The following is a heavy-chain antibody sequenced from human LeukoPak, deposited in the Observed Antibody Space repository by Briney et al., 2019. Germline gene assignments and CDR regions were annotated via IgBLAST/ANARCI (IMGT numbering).Heavy chain of an antibody. D-gene: IGHD5-12*01. CDR1: GGSISSHY. CDR3: ARGYSGYDWGEYFQH. Sequence: SETLSVTCTVSGGSISSHYWSWIRQPPGKGLEWIGYIYYSGSTNYNPSLKSRVTISVDTSKNQFSLKLSSVTAADTAVYYCARGYSGYDWGEYFQHWGQGTLVTVSS. CDR2: IYYSGST. V-gene: IGHV4-59*11. J-gene: IGHJ1*01.